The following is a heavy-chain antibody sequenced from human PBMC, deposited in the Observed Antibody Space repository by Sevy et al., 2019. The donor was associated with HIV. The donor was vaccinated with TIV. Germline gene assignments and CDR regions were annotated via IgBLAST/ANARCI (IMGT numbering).Heavy chain of an antibody. D-gene: IGHD2-15*01. CDR2: ISWNSGAI. J-gene: IGHJ3*02. CDR1: GFAFSDYA. CDR3: GRAQGYCVINSCFGGSINAFDI. V-gene: IGHV3-9*01. Sequence: GGSLRLSCAASGFAFSDYAMHWVRQVPGKDLEWVSGISWNSGAIGYADSVKGRFTISRDNAKNSLHLQMNSLRVEDTALYYCGRAQGYCVINSCFGGSINAFDIWGQGTMVTVSS.